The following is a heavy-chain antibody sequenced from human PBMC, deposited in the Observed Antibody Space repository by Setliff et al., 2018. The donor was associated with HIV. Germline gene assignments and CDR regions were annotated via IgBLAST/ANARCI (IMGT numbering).Heavy chain of an antibody. J-gene: IGHJ4*02. CDR2: IHSSGST. CDR1: GASISNSNSY. V-gene: IGHV4-61*01. Sequence: SETLSLTCSVYGASISNSNSYWGWIRQPPGKRLEWLGRIHSSGSTNYNPSLKSRVTISVDTSKNQFSLKLSSVTAADTAVYYCARHRRSTVDFDFWGQGTLVTVSS. D-gene: IGHD4-4*01. CDR3: ARHRRSTVDFDF.